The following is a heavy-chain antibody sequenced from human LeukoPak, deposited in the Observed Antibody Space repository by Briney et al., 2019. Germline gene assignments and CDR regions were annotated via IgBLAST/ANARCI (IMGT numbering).Heavy chain of an antibody. V-gene: IGHV1-69*05. CDR3: ARSNTAYYYGMDV. CDR2: IIPIFGTA. Sequence: ASVKVSCKASGGTFSSYAISWVRQAPGQGLEWMGGIIPIFGTANYAQKFQGRVTITTDESTSTAYMELSSLRSDDTAVYYCARSNTAYYYGMDVWGQGTTVTVSS. CDR1: GGTFSSYA. J-gene: IGHJ6*02. D-gene: IGHD2/OR15-2a*01.